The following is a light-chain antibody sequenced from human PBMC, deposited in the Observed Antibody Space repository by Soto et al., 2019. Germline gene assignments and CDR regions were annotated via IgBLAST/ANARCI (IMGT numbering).Light chain of an antibody. Sequence: EIVLTQSPGTLSLSPGERASLSCRASQSVISTYLAWYQQKPGQAPRLLIYGTSSRATGIPDRFSGSGSGTDFTLTISSLEPEDFAVYYCQQRSNWPPLTFGGGTKVDIK. CDR1: QSVISTY. J-gene: IGKJ4*01. CDR2: GTS. CDR3: QQRSNWPPLT. V-gene: IGKV3D-20*02.